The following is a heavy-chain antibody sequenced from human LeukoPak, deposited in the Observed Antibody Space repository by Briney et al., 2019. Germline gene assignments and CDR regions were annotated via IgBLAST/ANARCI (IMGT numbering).Heavy chain of an antibody. CDR2: IYRGGST. CDR1: GFTVSSNY. CDR3: ARVDPYLFDY. J-gene: IGHJ4*02. V-gene: IGHV3-66*01. Sequence: PGWSLRLSCAASGFTVSSNYMSWVRQAPGKGLEWVSVIYRGGSTYYADSVKGRFTISRDNSKNTLYLQMNSLRAEDTAVYYCARVDPYLFDYWGQGTLVTVSS.